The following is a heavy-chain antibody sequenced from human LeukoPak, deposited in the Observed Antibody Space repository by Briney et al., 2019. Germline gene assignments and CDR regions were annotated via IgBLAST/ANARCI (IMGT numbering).Heavy chain of an antibody. D-gene: IGHD3-10*01. CDR3: AREGLTMVRGVSPIPLYAFDI. CDR2: ISSSGTTR. J-gene: IGHJ3*02. Sequence: GGSQRLSCAASGFTLSDYFMSWIRQAPGKGLEWVLYISSSGTTRYYADSVKGRFTISRDNAKNSLYLQMNSLRAEETAVYYCAREGLTMVRGVSPIPLYAFDIWGQGTMVTVSS. CDR1: GFTLSDYF. V-gene: IGHV3-11*04.